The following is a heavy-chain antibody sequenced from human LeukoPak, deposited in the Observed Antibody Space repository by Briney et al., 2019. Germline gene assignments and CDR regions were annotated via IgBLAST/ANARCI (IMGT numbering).Heavy chain of an antibody. Sequence: PGGSLRLSCAASGFTFSSYSMNWVRQAPGKGLEWVSYISSSSSTIYYADSVKGRFTISRDNAKNSLYLQMNSLRAEDTAVYYCARDRCIVGARVWFDPWGQGTLVTVSS. J-gene: IGHJ5*02. CDR3: ARDRCIVGARVWFDP. CDR2: ISSSSSTI. CDR1: GFTFSSYS. V-gene: IGHV3-48*01. D-gene: IGHD1-26*01.